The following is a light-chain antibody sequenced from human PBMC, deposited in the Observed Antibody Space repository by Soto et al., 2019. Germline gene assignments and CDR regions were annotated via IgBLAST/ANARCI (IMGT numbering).Light chain of an antibody. CDR2: GTS. J-gene: IGKJ1*01. Sequence: EIVLTQSPGTLSLSPGGRATLSCSASQSVSSSVVAWFQQKPGQAPRLLIHGTSSRATGIADRFSGSGSGTDFTLTISRLEPEDFAVYSCQQYGSAPRTFGQGTKVDIK. CDR3: QQYGSAPRT. V-gene: IGKV3-20*01. CDR1: QSVSSSV.